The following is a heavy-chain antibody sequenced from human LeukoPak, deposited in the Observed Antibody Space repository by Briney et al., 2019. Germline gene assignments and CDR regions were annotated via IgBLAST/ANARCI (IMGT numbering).Heavy chain of an antibody. CDR1: GFNFRNHG. J-gene: IGHJ5*02. CDR3: ARGDTAPGFDL. Sequence: SGRSLILSCGASGFNFRNHGIHWVRQAPAKGLEWVAVTWYDGNKNYYADSVKGRFIISRDNSKNTASLQMNSLRAEDTAVYYCARGDTAPGFDLWGQGTLVAVSS. D-gene: IGHD5-18*01. CDR2: TWYDGNKN. V-gene: IGHV3-33*01.